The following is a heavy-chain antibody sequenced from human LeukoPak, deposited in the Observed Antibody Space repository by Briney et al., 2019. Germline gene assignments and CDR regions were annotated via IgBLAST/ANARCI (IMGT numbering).Heavy chain of an antibody. J-gene: IGHJ4*02. V-gene: IGHV3-9*03. CDR3: AKSGCSSISCYFNF. Sequence: GGSLRLSCVASGFPFDDYAMHWVRHVPGKGLEWVSGISWNSGSIGYADSVKGRFTISRDNAKNSLYLQMNSVRAEDMALYYCAKSGCSSISCYFNFWGQGTLVTVSS. D-gene: IGHD2-2*01. CDR2: ISWNSGSI. CDR1: GFPFDDYA.